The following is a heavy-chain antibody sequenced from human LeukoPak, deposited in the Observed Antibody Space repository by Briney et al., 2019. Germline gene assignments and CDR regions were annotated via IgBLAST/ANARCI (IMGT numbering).Heavy chain of an antibody. CDR1: GFTFSSYA. D-gene: IGHD3-10*02. CDR3: AKALSGDYYYYMDV. J-gene: IGHJ6*03. V-gene: IGHV3-23*01. Sequence: GGSLRLSCAASGFTFSSYAMSWVRQAPGKGLEWVSAISGSGGSTYYADSVKGRFTNSRDNSKNTLYLQMNSLRAEDTAVYYCAKALSGDYYYYMDVWGKGTTVTVSS. CDR2: ISGSGGST.